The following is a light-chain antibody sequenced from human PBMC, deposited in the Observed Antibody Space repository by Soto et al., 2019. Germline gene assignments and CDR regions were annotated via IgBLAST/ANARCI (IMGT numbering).Light chain of an antibody. V-gene: IGLV2-23*02. CDR1: SSDVGSYKF. J-gene: IGLJ3*02. CDR2: EVD. Sequence: QSVLTQPASVSASPRQSITISCTGTSSDVGSYKFVSWYQQHPGKAPNLMIYEVDKRPSGVSDRFSGAKSGNTASLTISGLQAEDEADYYCCSYAGSSTYVFGGGTKLTVL. CDR3: CSYAGSSTYV.